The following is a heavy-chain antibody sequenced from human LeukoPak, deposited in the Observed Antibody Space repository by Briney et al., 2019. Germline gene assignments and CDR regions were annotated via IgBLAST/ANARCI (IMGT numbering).Heavy chain of an antibody. CDR1: GLTFSRYW. D-gene: IGHD2-8*02. CDR2: IKQDGSEK. J-gene: IGHJ6*03. V-gene: IGHV3-7*01. CDR3: ASRYCTGVNCFAASYMCMDV. Sequence: GGSLRLSCTASGLTFSRYWMTWFRQAPGKGLEWVANIKQDGSEKYYVDSVKGRFTISRDHADRSLYLQMTSLRVEDTAVYFCASRYCTGVNCFAASYMCMDVWGKGTTVTVSS.